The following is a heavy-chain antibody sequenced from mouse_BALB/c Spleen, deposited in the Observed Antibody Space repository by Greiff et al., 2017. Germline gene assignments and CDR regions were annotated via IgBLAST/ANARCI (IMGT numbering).Heavy chain of an antibody. CDR3: ARGYRYDGAWFAY. D-gene: IGHD2-14*01. CDR1: GFTFSDYY. V-gene: IGHV5-4*02. CDR2: ISDGGSYT. Sequence: EVKLMESGGGLVKPGGSLKLSCAASGFTFSDYYMYWVRQTPEKRLEWVATISDGGSYTYYPDSVKGRFTISRDNAKNNLYLQMSSLKSEDTAMYYCARGYRYDGAWFAYWGQGTLVTVSA. J-gene: IGHJ3*01.